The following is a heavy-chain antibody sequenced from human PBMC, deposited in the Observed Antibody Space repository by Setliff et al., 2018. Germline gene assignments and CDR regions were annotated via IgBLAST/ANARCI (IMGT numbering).Heavy chain of an antibody. CDR2: MNPNSGNT. CDR3: AIVVPALTYYYYGMDV. Sequence: ASVKVSCKASGYTFTSYDINWVRQATGQGLEWMGWMNPNSGNTGYAQKFQGRVTITTDESTSTAYMELSSLRSEDTAVYYCAIVVPALTYYYYGMDVWGQGTTVTVSS. V-gene: IGHV1-8*01. D-gene: IGHD2-2*01. CDR1: GYTFTSYD. J-gene: IGHJ6*02.